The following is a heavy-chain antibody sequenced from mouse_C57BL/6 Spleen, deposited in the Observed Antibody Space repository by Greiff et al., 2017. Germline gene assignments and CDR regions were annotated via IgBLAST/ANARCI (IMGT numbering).Heavy chain of an antibody. J-gene: IGHJ4*01. CDR3: ASYDSVYYAMDY. CDR1: GFTFSSYA. Sequence: EVKLVESGGGLVKPGGSLKLSCAASGFTFSSYAMSWVRQTPEKRLEWVATISDGGSYTYYPDNVKGRFTISRDNAKNNLYLQMSHLKSEDTAMYYCASYDSVYYAMDYWGQGTSVTVSS. D-gene: IGHD2-4*01. CDR2: ISDGGSYT. V-gene: IGHV5-4*03.